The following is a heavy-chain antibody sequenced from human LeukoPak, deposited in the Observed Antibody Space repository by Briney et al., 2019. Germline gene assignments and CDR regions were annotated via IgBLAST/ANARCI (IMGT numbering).Heavy chain of an antibody. CDR3: ASNYYGSGSLDY. V-gene: IGHV4-59*08. D-gene: IGHD3-10*01. Sequence: ETLSLTCTVSGGSISSYYWSWIRQPPGKGLEWIGYIYYSGSTNYNPSLKSRVTISVDTSKNQFSLKLSSVTAADTAVYYCASNYYGSGSLDYWGQGNLVTVSS. J-gene: IGHJ4*02. CDR2: IYYSGST. CDR1: GGSISSYY.